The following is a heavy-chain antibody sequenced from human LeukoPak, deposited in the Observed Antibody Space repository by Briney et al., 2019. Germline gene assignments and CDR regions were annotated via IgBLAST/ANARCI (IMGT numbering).Heavy chain of an antibody. Sequence: GGSLRLSCAASGLAFSSYWMHWVRQAPGKGLVWVSRIKDDGSSTSYAGFVKGRFAISRDNAKNTLYLQMNSLRGEDTAVYYCAGDSDYGGYSRFDYWGQGILVTVSP. CDR1: GLAFSSYW. J-gene: IGHJ4*02. CDR3: AGDSDYGGYSRFDY. D-gene: IGHD4-17*01. V-gene: IGHV3-74*01. CDR2: IKDDGSST.